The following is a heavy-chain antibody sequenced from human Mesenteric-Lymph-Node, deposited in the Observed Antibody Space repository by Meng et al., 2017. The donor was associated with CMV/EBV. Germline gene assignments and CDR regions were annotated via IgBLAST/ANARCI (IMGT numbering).Heavy chain of an antibody. CDR1: GYTFTGYY. D-gene: IGHD5-18*01. CDR3: AREGYSYSDY. J-gene: IGHJ4*02. V-gene: IGHV1-2*02. Sequence: ASVKVSCKASGYTFTGYYIHWVRQAPGQGLEWMGWNNPNGGGTHYAQKFQGRVTMTRDTSINTAYMELSSLRSDDTAMYYRAREGYSYSDYWGQGTLVTVSS. CDR2: NNPNGGGT.